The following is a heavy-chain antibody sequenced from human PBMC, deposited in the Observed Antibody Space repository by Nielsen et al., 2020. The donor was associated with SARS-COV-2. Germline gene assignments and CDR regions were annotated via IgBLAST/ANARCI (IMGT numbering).Heavy chain of an antibody. CDR1: GGSITSYY. CDR3: ARAGYYYGSGIDY. D-gene: IGHD3-10*01. J-gene: IGHJ4*02. CDR2: VYSSGST. Sequence: SETLSLTCTVSGGSITSYYWSWIRQPPGKGLEWIGYVYSSGSTSYNPSLKGRVTISVDTSKNQFSLKLSSVTAADTAVYYCARAGYYYGSGIDYWGQGTLVTVSS. V-gene: IGHV4-59*12.